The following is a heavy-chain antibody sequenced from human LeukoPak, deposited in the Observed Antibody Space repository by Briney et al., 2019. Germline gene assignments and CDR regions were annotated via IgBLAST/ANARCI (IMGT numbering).Heavy chain of an antibody. CDR3: ARRAVVSWSYSNDAFDI. D-gene: IGHD3-10*01. Sequence: SVKVSCKASGGTFSSYAISWVRQAPGQGLEWMGRIIPILGIANYAQKFQGRVTITADKSTSTAYMELSSLRSEDTAVYYCARRAVVSWSYSNDAFDIWGQGTMVTVSS. CDR2: IIPILGIA. V-gene: IGHV1-69*04. CDR1: GGTFSSYA. J-gene: IGHJ3*02.